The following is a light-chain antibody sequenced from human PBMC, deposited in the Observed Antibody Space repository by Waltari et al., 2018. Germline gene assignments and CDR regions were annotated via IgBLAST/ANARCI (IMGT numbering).Light chain of an antibody. J-gene: IGLJ2*01. CDR1: SSDLGGYNF. CDR3: SSYTFTSTPVV. Sequence: QSALTQPASVSGSPGQSIPISCTGTSSDLGGYNFVSWYQQHPGKAPKLMIYEVSNRPSGLSNRFSGSKSGNTASLTISGLQAEDEADYYCSSYTFTSTPVVFGGGTKVTVL. CDR2: EVS. V-gene: IGLV2-14*01.